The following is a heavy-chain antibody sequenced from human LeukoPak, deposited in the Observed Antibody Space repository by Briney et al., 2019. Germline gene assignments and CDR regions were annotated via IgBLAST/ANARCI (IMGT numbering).Heavy chain of an antibody. Sequence: PGASVKVSCKASGYTFTSYDVNWVRQATGQGLEWMGWMNPNSGNTGYAQKFQGRVTMTRNTSISTAYMELSSLRSEDTAVYYCARENYYGSGSPPRFDPWGQGTLVTVSS. CDR2: MNPNSGNT. D-gene: IGHD3-10*01. CDR3: ARENYYGSGSPPRFDP. CDR1: GYTFTSYD. V-gene: IGHV1-8*01. J-gene: IGHJ5*02.